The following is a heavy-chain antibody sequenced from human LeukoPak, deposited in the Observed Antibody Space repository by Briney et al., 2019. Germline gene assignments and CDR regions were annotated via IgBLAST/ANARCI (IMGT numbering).Heavy chain of an antibody. CDR1: VDSLSCGSYD. CDR2: MYTNGST. Sequence: PSQTLSLTCTVSVDSLSCGSYDWSSIRQPAGKGLEWIGHMYTNGSTNYNPSLKSHHTITLDTSKNQFSQKLSSLPAPDTAVEYWARGRRYGSGIIFDYWGQGTLVTVSS. D-gene: IGHD3-10*01. V-gene: IGHV4-61*09. J-gene: IGHJ4*02. CDR3: ARGRRYGSGIIFDY.